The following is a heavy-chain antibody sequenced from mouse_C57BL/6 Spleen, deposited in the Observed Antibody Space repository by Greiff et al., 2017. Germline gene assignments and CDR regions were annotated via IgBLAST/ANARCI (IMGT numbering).Heavy chain of an antibody. CDR2: IYPGDGDT. CDR1: GYAFSSSW. J-gene: IGHJ4*01. D-gene: IGHD1-1*02. Sequence: VQLQESGPELVKPGASVKISCKASGYAFSSSWMNWVKQRPGKGLEWIGRIYPGDGDTNYNEKFKGKATLTADKSSSTAYMQLSSLTSEDSAVYFCARPMVPYAMDYWGQGTSVTVSS. CDR3: ARPMVPYAMDY. V-gene: IGHV1-82*01.